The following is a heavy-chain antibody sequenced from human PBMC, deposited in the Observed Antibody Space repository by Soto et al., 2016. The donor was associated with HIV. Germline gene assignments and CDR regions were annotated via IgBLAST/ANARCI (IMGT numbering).Heavy chain of an antibody. CDR2: IIHSGRT. CDR3: ARGQRAGDRRFDN. CDR1: GGSFSGYY. V-gene: IGHV4-34*01. D-gene: IGHD7-27*01. J-gene: IGHJ4*02. Sequence: QVQLQQWGAGLVKPSETLSLTCAVYGGSFSGYYWSWIRQSPGKGLEWIGEIIHSGRTNYNPSLKSRVTISIDTSKNQFSLNLTSMTAADTALYYCARGQRAGDRRFDNWGQGTLVHRLL.